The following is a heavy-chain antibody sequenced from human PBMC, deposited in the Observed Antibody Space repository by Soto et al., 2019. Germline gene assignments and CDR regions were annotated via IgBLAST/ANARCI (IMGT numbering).Heavy chain of an antibody. CDR1: GYSLTSYW. Sequence: GASLKISWKGSGYSLTSYWISWVRQMPGAGLEWMGRIDPSDSYTNYSPSFQGHVTISADKSISTAYLQWSSLKASDTAMYFCVLQEGAKAHFYLRRVLWVTGTQVT. J-gene: IGHJ6*03. V-gene: IGHV5-10-1*01. D-gene: IGHD1-26*01. CDR2: IDPSDSYT. CDR3: VLQEGAKAHFYLRRVL.